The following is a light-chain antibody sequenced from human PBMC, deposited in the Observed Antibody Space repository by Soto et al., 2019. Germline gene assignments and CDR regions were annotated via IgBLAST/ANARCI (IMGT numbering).Light chain of an antibody. J-gene: IGLJ1*01. CDR2: DIN. Sequence: SSLAQAASVYGSPGQSNTISRTGTSSDVGNYIFVSWYRQHPGKAPKLMIYDINNRPSGVSNRFSGSKSGNTASLTISGLQAEDEADYYCVSYTTSASSVFGTGTKVTVL. V-gene: IGLV2-14*01. CDR3: VSYTTSASSV. CDR1: SSDVGNYIF.